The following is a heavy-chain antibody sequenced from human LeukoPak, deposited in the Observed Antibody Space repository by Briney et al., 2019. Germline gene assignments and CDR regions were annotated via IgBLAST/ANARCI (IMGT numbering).Heavy chain of an antibody. CDR1: GYTFTSYY. V-gene: IGHV1-46*01. J-gene: IGHJ4*02. CDR2: INPSGGST. D-gene: IGHD1-26*01. CDR3: ARGLKLSGLSGSYGSDY. Sequence: ASVKVSCKASGYTFTSYYMHWVRQAPGQGLEWMGIINPSGGSTSYAQKFQGRVTITRDTSTSTVYMELSSLRSEDTAVYYCARGLKLSGLSGSYGSDYWGQGTLVTVSS.